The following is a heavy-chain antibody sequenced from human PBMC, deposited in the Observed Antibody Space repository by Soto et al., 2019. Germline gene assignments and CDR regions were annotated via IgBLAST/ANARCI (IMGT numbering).Heavy chain of an antibody. CDR2: IKNKNDGGTT. Sequence: EVELVESGGGLVKPGGSLTLSCVASGFSFKNAWMNWVRQAPGKGLEWVGSIKNKNDGGTTDYAAFVKGRFTISRDASENTLYLHMNGLKTEDTGVYFCTGLWFGEIYNYWGQGSLVTVSS. CDR3: TGLWFGEIYNY. V-gene: IGHV3-15*07. D-gene: IGHD3-10*01. J-gene: IGHJ4*01. CDR1: GFSFKNAW.